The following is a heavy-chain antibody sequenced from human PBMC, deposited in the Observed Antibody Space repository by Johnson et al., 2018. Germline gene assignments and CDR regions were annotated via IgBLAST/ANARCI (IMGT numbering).Heavy chain of an antibody. CDR1: GFTFSSYW. V-gene: IGHV3-74*01. CDR2: INSDGSST. J-gene: IGHJ1*01. D-gene: IGHD2-2*01. Sequence: VQLVESGGGLVKPGGSLRLSCAASGFTFSSYWMHWVRQAPGKGLVWVSRINSDGSSTSYADSVKGRFTISRDNDKNTRYLQMNSLRAEDTAGYYCARDENYCSSTSCYPLAQHWGQGTLVTVSS. CDR3: ARDENYCSSTSCYPLAQH.